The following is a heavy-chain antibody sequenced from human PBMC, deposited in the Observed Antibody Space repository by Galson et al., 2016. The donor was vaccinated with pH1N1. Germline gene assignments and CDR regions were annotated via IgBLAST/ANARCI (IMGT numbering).Heavy chain of an antibody. Sequence: SLRLSCAASGFAFNNYAVHWVRQAPGKGLEWVAIISYEGSDKYYADSVKGRFTISRDNSKNTLYLQMNSLRAGDTAIYYCAREGKGWRQFEALDIWGQGTTVTVSS. V-gene: IGHV3-30*04. CDR3: AREGKGWRQFEALDI. CDR2: ISYEGSDK. D-gene: IGHD5-24*01. CDR1: GFAFNNYA. J-gene: IGHJ3*02.